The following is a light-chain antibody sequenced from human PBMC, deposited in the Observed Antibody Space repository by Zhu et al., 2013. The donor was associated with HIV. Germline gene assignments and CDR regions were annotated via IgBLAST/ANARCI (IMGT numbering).Light chain of an antibody. CDR3: QSYDSTLV. CDR2: SNT. Sequence: QSVLTQPPSVSGAPGQRVTISCTGSSSNIGAGYDVHWYQQLPGTAPKLLIYSNTNRPSGVPDRFSGSKSGTSASLAITGLQAEDEADYYCQSYDSTLVFGGGTKLTVL. CDR1: SSNIGAGYD. J-gene: IGLJ2*01. V-gene: IGLV1-40*01.